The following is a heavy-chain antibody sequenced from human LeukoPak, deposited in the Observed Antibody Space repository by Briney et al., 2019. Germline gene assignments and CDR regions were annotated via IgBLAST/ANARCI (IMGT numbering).Heavy chain of an antibody. CDR3: ARGVHYYDSSGYSLDY. CDR1: GYTFTEYG. D-gene: IGHD3-22*01. V-gene: IGHV1-18*01. CDR2: ISCYNGNT. J-gene: IGHJ4*02. Sequence: GASVKVSCKASGYTFTEYGITWVRQAPGQGLEWVGWISCYNGNTNYAQKFQGRVTMTRDTSTSTVYMELSSLRSEDTAVYYCARGVHYYDSSGYSLDYWGQGTLVTVSS.